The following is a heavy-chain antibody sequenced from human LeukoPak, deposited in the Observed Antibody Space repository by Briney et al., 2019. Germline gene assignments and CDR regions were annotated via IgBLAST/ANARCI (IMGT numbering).Heavy chain of an antibody. D-gene: IGHD3-3*01. Sequence: ASVKVSCKASGGAFITSTITWVRQAPGQGLEWMGRIIPILGITNYALKFQGRVMITADKSTSTAYMELSSLRSEDTAVYYCARGFGSTRRIYYYGMDVWGQGTTVTVSS. V-gene: IGHV1-69*02. CDR1: GGAFITST. CDR3: ARGFGSTRRIYYYGMDV. CDR2: IIPILGIT. J-gene: IGHJ6*02.